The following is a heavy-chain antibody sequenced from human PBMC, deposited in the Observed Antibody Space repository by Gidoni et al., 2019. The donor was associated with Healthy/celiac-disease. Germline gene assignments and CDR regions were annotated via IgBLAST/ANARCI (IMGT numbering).Heavy chain of an antibody. CDR2: NYLSGNT. CDR1: GGSISSGNW. J-gene: IGHJ4*02. V-gene: IGHV4-4*02. CDR3: ARIEGGYVGY. D-gene: IGHD2-15*01. Sequence: QVQLQELVPGLVKPSGTLSLTCAASGGSISSGNWWSWIRQPPGKGLEWIGENYLSGNTNYNPSLKSRVTISVDKYKNQFSLKLSSVTAADTAVYYFARIEGGYVGYWGQGTLVTVSS.